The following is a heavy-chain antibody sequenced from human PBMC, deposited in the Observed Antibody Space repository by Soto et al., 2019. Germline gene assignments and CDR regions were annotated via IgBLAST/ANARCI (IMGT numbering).Heavy chain of an antibody. CDR1: GFTFSSYG. V-gene: IGHV3-30*18. J-gene: IGHJ4*02. Sequence: ESGGGVVQPGRSLRLSCAASGFTFSSYGMHWVRQAPGKGLEWVAVISYDGSNKYYADSVKGRFTISRDNSKNTLYLQMNSLRAEDTAVYYCANQRWLQLVFDYWGQGTLVTVSS. CDR3: ANQRWLQLVFDY. D-gene: IGHD5-12*01. CDR2: ISYDGSNK.